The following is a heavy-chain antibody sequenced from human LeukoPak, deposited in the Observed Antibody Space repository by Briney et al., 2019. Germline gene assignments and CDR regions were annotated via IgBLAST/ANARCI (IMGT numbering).Heavy chain of an antibody. CDR3: AREEFYYGSGSYDY. V-gene: IGHV1-69*05. D-gene: IGHD3-10*01. CDR1: GGTFSSYA. J-gene: IGHJ4*02. Sequence: PGASVKVSCKASGGTFSSYAISWVRQAPGQGLEWMGGIIPIFGTANYAQKFRGRVTITSDTSARTVYMELSSLRSEDTAVYYCAREEFYYGSGSYDYWGQGTLLTVSS. CDR2: IIPIFGTA.